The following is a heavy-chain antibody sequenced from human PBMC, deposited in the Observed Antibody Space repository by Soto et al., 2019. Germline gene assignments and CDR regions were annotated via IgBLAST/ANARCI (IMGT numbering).Heavy chain of an antibody. CDR2: SRSSSSTI. CDR1: GFTLSCYR. CDR3: ARVGMGSSSWYKYGSSTHDAFDI. J-gene: IGHJ3*02. V-gene: IGHV3-48*02. D-gene: IGHD6-13*01. Sequence: PGESLTPSCPALGFTLSCYRMNWVRQVPGEGLGWVSYSRSSSSTIYYADSVKGRYNISRDNAKNSLYLQMNSLRDEDTAVYYCARVGMGSSSWYKYGSSTHDAFDIWGQGTMVTVSS.